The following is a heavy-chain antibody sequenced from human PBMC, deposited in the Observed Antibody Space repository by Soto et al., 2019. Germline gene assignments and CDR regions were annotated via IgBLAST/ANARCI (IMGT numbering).Heavy chain of an antibody. J-gene: IGHJ4*02. CDR3: ATVGCSSTSCLDFDY. V-gene: IGHV1-24*01. D-gene: IGHD2-2*01. Sequence: ASVKVSCKVSGYTLTELSMHWVRQAPGKGLEWMGGFDPEDGETIYAQKFQGRVTMTEDTSTDTAYVELSSLRSEDTAVYYCATVGCSSTSCLDFDYWGQGTLVTVSS. CDR2: FDPEDGET. CDR1: GYTLTELS.